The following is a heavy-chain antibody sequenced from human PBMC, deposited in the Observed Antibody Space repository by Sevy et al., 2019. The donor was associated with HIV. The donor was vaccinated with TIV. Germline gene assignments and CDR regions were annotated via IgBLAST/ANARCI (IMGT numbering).Heavy chain of an antibody. CDR3: ESVGGGKVGSLDNWFDP. V-gene: IGHV3-23*01. Sequence: GGSLRLSCAASGFTFSSYAMSWVRQAPEKGLEWGSTISGSGVTTYYADSVKGRFTISIDNSENTMYLQLNSLRAEDTAVTYWESVGGGKVGSLDNWFDPWGQGTLVTVSS. D-gene: IGHD3-16*01. J-gene: IGHJ5*02. CDR2: ISGSGVTT. CDR1: GFTFSSYA.